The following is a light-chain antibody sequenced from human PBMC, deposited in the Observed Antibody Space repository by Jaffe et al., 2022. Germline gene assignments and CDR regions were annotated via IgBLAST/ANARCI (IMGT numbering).Light chain of an antibody. CDR1: QR. CDR3: QQYRSSPLT. Sequence: EIVLTQSPGSLSLSPGERATLSCRASQRLAWYQQKPGQAPRLLIYDASIRATGIPDRFSGSGSGTDFTLTISRLEPEDFALYYCQQYRSSPLTFGGGTKVEIK. CDR2: DAS. V-gene: IGKV3-20*01. J-gene: IGKJ4*01.